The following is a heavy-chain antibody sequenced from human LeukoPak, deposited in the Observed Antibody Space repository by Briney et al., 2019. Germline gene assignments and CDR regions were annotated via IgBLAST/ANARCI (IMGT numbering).Heavy chain of an antibody. D-gene: IGHD3-22*01. CDR3: SGGDYYDSNSYYRD. Sequence: PGGSLKLSCVGSGFTFSGSAMHWVRQASGRGLEWVGRIRSKGNNYATTYGASVKGRFTISRDDSKNTAYLQMNSLKTEDTAMYYCSGGDYYDSNSYYRDWGQGTLVTVSS. V-gene: IGHV3-73*01. J-gene: IGHJ4*02. CDR1: GFTFSGSA. CDR2: IRSKGNNYAT.